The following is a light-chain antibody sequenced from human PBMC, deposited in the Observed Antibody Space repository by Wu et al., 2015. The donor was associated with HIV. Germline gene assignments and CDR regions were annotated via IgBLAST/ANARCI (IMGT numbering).Light chain of an antibody. CDR3: QQYNSYPT. J-gene: IGKJ1*01. CDR1: QSIRSW. CDR2: EAS. V-gene: IGKV1-5*03. Sequence: DIQMTQSPSTLSASVGDRVTITCRASQSIRSWLAWFQQRPGKAPKLLIYEASRLESGVPSRFSSSESGTEFTLTISSLQPDDFATYYCQQYNSYPTFGQGTKVEI.